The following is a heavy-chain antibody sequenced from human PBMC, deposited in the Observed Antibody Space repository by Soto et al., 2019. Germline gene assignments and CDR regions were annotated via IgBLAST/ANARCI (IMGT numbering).Heavy chain of an antibody. CDR3: ARYSRLENDAFDI. D-gene: IGHD1-1*01. CDR1: GFTFSSYG. J-gene: IGHJ3*02. CDR2: IWYDGSNK. V-gene: IGHV3-33*08. Sequence: GGSLRLSCAASGFTFSSYGMHWVRQAPGKGLEWVAVIWYDGSNKYYADSVKGRFTISRDNSKNTLYRQMNSLRAEDTAVYYCARYSRLENDAFDIWGQGTMVTVSS.